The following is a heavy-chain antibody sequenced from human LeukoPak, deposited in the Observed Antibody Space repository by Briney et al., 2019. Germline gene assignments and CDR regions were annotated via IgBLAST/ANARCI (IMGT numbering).Heavy chain of an antibody. CDR2: IRYDGTFK. D-gene: IGHD3-10*01. CDR3: ARDWGGVRGVTASDF. J-gene: IGHJ4*02. Sequence: GGSLRLSCAASGFTFSTYGIHWVRQAPGKGLEWVAVIRYDGTFKNYADSVKGRFTISRDNSKNTLYMQMNSLRVDDTAVYYCARDWGGVRGVTASDFWGQGTLVTVSS. V-gene: IGHV3-33*01. CDR1: GFTFSTYG.